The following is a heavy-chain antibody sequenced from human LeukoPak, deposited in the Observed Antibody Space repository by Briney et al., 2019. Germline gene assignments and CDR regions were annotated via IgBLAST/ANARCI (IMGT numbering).Heavy chain of an antibody. CDR1: GFTFDDYA. V-gene: IGHV3-9*01. D-gene: IGHD2-2*01. Sequence: GGSLRLSCAASGFTFDDYAMHWVRQAPGKGLEWVSGISWNSGSIGYADSVKGRFTISRDNSKNTLYLQMNSLRAEDTAVYYCAKVGDLVVPPYYYYGMDVWGQGTTVTVSS. CDR3: AKVGDLVVPPYYYYGMDV. CDR2: ISWNSGSI. J-gene: IGHJ6*02.